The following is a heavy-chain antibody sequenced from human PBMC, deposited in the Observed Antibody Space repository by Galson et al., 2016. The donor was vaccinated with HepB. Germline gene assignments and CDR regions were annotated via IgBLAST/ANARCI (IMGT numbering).Heavy chain of an antibody. CDR1: GDSVSSNSAA. D-gene: IGHD6-19*01. CDR2: TYYRSKWYN. CDR3: ARVHQGWYAGYFDY. V-gene: IGHV6-1*01. J-gene: IGHJ4*02. Sequence: CAISGDSVSSNSAAWNWIRQSPSRGLEWLGRTYYRSKWYNDYAVSVKSRITINPDTSKIQFSLQLNSVTPEDTAVYYCARVHQGWYAGYFDYWGQGTLVTVSS.